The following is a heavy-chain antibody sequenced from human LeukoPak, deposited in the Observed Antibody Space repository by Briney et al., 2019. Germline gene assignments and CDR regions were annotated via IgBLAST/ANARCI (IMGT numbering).Heavy chain of an antibody. CDR1: GASVSGSNYY. CDR3: AKSGGYGLIDY. V-gene: IGHV4-39*01. D-gene: IGHD1-26*01. Sequence: PSETLSLTCAVSGASVSGSNYYWGWIRQPPGKGLEWIGNIYSSGSTYYNASLQSRVTISINTSKNQFSLRLNSVTAADTAMYYCAKSGGYGLIDYWGQGTRVTVSS. CDR2: IYSSGST. J-gene: IGHJ4*02.